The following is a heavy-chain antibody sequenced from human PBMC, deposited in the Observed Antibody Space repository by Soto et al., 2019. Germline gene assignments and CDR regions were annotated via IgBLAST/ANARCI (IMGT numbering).Heavy chain of an antibody. V-gene: IGHV4-31*03. D-gene: IGHD5-18*01. CDR2: IYYSGST. CDR1: GGSISSGGYY. J-gene: IGHJ4*02. CDR3: ARRGYRSGVFDY. Sequence: SETLSLTCTVSGGSISSGGYYWSWIRQHPGKCIEWIGYIYYSGSTYYNPSLKSRVTISVDTSKNQFSLKLNSMTAADTAVYYCARRGYRSGVFDYWGQGTLVTVSS.